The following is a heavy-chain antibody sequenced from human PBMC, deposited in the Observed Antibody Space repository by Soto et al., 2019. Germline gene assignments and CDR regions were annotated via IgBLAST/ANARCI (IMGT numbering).Heavy chain of an antibody. Sequence: PGGSLRLSCAASGFIFSSFGMHWVRQAPGKGLEWVAVISYDGNNKYYTDSVKGRFTISRDNSKNTLHLEMNSLRAEDTAVYFCAKDMDTMVRVPFYYGMDVWGQGTTVTVSS. CDR2: ISYDGNNK. CDR3: AKDMDTMVRVPFYYGMDV. D-gene: IGHD3-10*01. CDR1: GFIFSSFG. V-gene: IGHV3-30*18. J-gene: IGHJ6*02.